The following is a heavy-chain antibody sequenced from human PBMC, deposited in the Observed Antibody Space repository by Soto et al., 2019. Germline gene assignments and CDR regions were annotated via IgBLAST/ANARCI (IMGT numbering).Heavy chain of an antibody. V-gene: IGHV3-23*01. CDR3: AKFHSIGYCSGGSCPDKYYYYGMDV. CDR1: GFTFSSYA. Sequence: GGSLRLSCAASGFTFSSYAMSWVRQAPGKGLEWVSAISGSGGSTYYADSVKGRFTISRDNSKNTLYLQMNSLRAEDTAVYYCAKFHSIGYCSGGSCPDKYYYYGMDVWGQGTTVTVSS. D-gene: IGHD2-15*01. J-gene: IGHJ6*02. CDR2: ISGSGGST.